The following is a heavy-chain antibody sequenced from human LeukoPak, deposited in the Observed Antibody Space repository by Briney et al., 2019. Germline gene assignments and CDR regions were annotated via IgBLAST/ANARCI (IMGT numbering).Heavy chain of an antibody. CDR1: GYTFTGYY. CDR3: ARVGITIFGVVTYNWFDP. D-gene: IGHD3-3*01. CDR2: INPNSGGT. J-gene: IGHJ5*02. Sequence: GASVKVSCKASGYTFTGYYMHWVRQAPGQGLEWMGWINPNSGGTNYAQKFQGRVTMTRDTSISTAYMELSRLRSDDTAVYYCARVGITIFGVVTYNWFDPWGQGTLVTVSS. V-gene: IGHV1-2*02.